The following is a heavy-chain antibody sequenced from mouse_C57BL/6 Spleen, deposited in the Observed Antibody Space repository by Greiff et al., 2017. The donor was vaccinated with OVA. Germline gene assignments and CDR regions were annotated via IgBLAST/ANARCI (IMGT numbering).Heavy chain of an antibody. Sequence: QVHVKQSGAELARPGASVKLSCKASGYTFTSYGICWVKQRTGQGLEWIGEIYPRSGNTYYNEKVKGKATLPADKSSSKAYMEVRSLTSEDSAVYFWAREGETAQATTMDYWGQGTSVTVSS. V-gene: IGHV1-81*01. CDR2: IYPRSGNT. CDR3: AREGETAQATTMDY. CDR1: GYTFTSYG. J-gene: IGHJ4*01. D-gene: IGHD3-2*02.